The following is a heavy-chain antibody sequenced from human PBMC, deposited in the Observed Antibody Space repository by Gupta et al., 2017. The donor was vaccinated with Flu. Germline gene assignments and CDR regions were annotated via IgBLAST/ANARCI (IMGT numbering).Heavy chain of an antibody. Sequence: EVQLLESGGGLVQPGGSLRLSCAASAFTFGAYGMTWVRQAPGKGLEWVSAIHTTGDTTYYADSVKGRFTISRDNSKNTLYLQMNSLRAEDTAVYYCAKVLTGWYFDCWGQGTLVAVSS. D-gene: IGHD6-19*01. CDR3: AKVLTGWYFDC. CDR1: AFTFGAYG. J-gene: IGHJ4*02. V-gene: IGHV3-23*01. CDR2: IHTTGDTT.